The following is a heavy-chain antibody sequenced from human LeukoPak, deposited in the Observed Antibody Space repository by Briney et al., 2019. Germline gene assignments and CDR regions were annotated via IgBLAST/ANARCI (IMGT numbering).Heavy chain of an antibody. CDR2: ISSSSSYI. Sequence: GGSLRLYCAASGFTFSSYSMNWVRQAPGKGLEWVSSISSSSSYIYYADSVKGRFTISRDNAKNSLYLQMNSLRAEDTAVYYCARDLTMIVAPRQMYYFDYWGQGTLVTVSS. CDR3: ARDLTMIVAPRQMYYFDY. D-gene: IGHD3-22*01. V-gene: IGHV3-21*01. J-gene: IGHJ4*02. CDR1: GFTFSSYS.